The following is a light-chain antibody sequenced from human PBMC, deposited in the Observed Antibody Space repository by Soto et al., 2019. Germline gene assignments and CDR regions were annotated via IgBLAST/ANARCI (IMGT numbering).Light chain of an antibody. CDR3: CSYGGSRPYV. CDR1: SSDVGGYNY. Sequence: QSALTQPRSVSGSPGHSVTLSCTGTSSDVGGYNYISWYQHHPGKAPKVMIYDVSKRPSGVPDRFSGSKSGNTVSLTISGLQAEDEADYYCCSYGGSRPYVFGTGTQLTVL. V-gene: IGLV2-11*01. J-gene: IGLJ1*01. CDR2: DVS.